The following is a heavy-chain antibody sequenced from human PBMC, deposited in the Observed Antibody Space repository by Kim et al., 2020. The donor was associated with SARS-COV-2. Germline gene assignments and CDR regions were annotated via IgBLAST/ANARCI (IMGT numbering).Heavy chain of an antibody. CDR3: AKMGSGSYLKWCDS. V-gene: IGHV3-23*01. Sequence: YAASVSSRVTISKDNAKNMVYLQMKSLRAEDTAVYYCAKMGSGSYLKWCDSWGQGTLVTVSS. J-gene: IGHJ5*01. D-gene: IGHD3-10*01.